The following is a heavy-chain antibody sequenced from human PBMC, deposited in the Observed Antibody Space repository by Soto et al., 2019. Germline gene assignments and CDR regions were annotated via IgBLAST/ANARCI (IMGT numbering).Heavy chain of an antibody. Sequence: SETLSLTCTVSGGSISGGVHSWSWIRQPPGKGLEWIGDIYHSGSTYYNPSLKSRVTISVDTSKNQFSLKLSSVTAADTAVYYCARGRYYYGSGSNTNNWFDPWGQGTLVTVSS. CDR1: GGSISGGVHS. V-gene: IGHV4-30-4*01. CDR2: IYHSGST. J-gene: IGHJ5*02. D-gene: IGHD3-10*01. CDR3: ARGRYYYGSGSNTNNWFDP.